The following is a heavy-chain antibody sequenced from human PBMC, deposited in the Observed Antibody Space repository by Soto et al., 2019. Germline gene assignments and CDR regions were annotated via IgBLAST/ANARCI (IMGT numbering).Heavy chain of an antibody. D-gene: IGHD3-10*01. V-gene: IGHV4-59*01. CDR1: GGSISSYY. Sequence: SETLSLTCTVSGGSISSYYWSWIRQPPGKGLEWIGYIYYRGSTNYNPSLKSRVTISVDTSKNQFSLKLSSVTAADTAVYYCARDLYGSGKGEAFDIWGQGTMVTVSS. CDR2: IYYRGST. J-gene: IGHJ3*02. CDR3: ARDLYGSGKGEAFDI.